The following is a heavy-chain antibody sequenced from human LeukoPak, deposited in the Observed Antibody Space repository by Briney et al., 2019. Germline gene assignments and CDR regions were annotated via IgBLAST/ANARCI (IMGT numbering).Heavy chain of an antibody. Sequence: GGSLRLSCAASGPTFSIFGIHWVRQAPGKGLEWVAAISPDGNREYYTESVKGRFTVSRDNSNNMIYLQINSLRGDDSAVYYCAKINNVDDFWGQGALVTVSS. V-gene: IGHV3-30*18. J-gene: IGHJ4*02. CDR2: ISPDGNRE. CDR3: AKINNVDDF. D-gene: IGHD1/OR15-1a*01. CDR1: GPTFSIFG.